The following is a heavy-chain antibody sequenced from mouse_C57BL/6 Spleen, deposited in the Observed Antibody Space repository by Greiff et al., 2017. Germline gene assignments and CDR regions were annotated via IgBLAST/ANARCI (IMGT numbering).Heavy chain of an antibody. CDR3: ARGITTVVAPDY. V-gene: IGHV1-4*01. CDR2: INPSSGYT. Sequence: QVQLQQSGAELARPGASVKMSCKASGYTFTSYTMPWVQQRPGQGLEWIGYINPSSGYTKYNQKFKDKSTLTADKSSSTAYMQLSSLTSEDSAVYYCARGITTVVAPDYWGQGTTLTVSS. D-gene: IGHD1-1*01. CDR1: GYTFTSYT. J-gene: IGHJ2*01.